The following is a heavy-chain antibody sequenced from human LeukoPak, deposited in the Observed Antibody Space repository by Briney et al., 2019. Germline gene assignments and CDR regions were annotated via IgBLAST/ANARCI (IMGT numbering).Heavy chain of an antibody. CDR1: GFTVSSNY. CDR2: IRDSGSST. D-gene: IGHD1-26*01. Sequence: GGSLRLSCAASGFTVSSNYMSWVRQAPGKGLEWVSAIRDSGSSTHYADSVKGRFTTSRDNSKNTLFLQMNSLRAEDTAIYYCAKYGPQDSGSSHFDYWGQGALVTVSS. V-gene: IGHV3-23*01. J-gene: IGHJ4*02. CDR3: AKYGPQDSGSSHFDY.